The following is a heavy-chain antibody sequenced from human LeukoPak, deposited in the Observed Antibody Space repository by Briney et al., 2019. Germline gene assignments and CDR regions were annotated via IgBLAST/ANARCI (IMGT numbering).Heavy chain of an antibody. CDR3: ARDPLNCDGAGSSPL. D-gene: IGHD3-10*01. CDR1: GGSIRSSSYY. CDR2: IFYCGST. V-gene: IGHV4-39*07. J-gene: IGHJ4*02. Sequence: AETQSLTCTVSGGSIRSSSYYGGGIRQPPGKGLEWLGSIFYCGSTSYHPSLKSRLTLSVDTYKNPFSLKPSCVPAADPAVYYCARDPLNCDGAGSSPLWGQGTLVTVSS.